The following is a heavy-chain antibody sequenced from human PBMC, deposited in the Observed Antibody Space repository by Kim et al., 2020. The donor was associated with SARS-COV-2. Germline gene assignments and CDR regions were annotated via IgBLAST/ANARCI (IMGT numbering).Heavy chain of an antibody. CDR1: GGSISSSSYY. V-gene: IGHV4-39*01. J-gene: IGHJ4*02. CDR3: ARQIAAARDYFDY. D-gene: IGHD6-13*01. Sequence: SETLSLTYTVYGGSISSSSYYWGWIRQPPGKGLEWIGSIYYSGSTYYNPSLKSRVTISVDTSKNQFSLKLSSVTAADTAVYYCARQIAAARDYFDYWGQGTLVTVSS. CDR2: IYYSGST.